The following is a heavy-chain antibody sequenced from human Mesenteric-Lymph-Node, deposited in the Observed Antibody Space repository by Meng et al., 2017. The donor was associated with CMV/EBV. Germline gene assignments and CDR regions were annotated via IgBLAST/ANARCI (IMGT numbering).Heavy chain of an antibody. D-gene: IGHD6-19*01. CDR1: GYTFTSYY. V-gene: IGHV1-46*01. CDR2: INPSGGST. Sequence: ASVKVSCKASGYTFTSYYMHWVRQAPGQGLEWMGIINPSGGSTSYAQKFQGRVTMTRDTSTSTVYMELSSLRSEDTAVYYCARGQGRQWLVRGYYYYGMDVWGQGTTVTVSS. CDR3: ARGQGRQWLVRGYYYYGMDV. J-gene: IGHJ6*02.